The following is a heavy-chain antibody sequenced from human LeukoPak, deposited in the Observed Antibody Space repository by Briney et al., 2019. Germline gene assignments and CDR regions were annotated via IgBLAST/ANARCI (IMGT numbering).Heavy chain of an antibody. Sequence: GASVKVSCKASGYTFTSYDINWVRQATGQGLEWMGWMNPNSGNTGYAQKLQGRVTMTTDTSTSTAYMELRSLRSDDTAVYYCARDEQTVTTFLDYWGQGTLVTVSS. CDR3: ARDEQTVTTFLDY. J-gene: IGHJ4*02. CDR1: GYTFTSYD. V-gene: IGHV1-8*01. D-gene: IGHD4-17*01. CDR2: MNPNSGNT.